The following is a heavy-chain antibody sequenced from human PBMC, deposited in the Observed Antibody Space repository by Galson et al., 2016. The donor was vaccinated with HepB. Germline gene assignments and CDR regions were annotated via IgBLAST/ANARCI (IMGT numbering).Heavy chain of an antibody. D-gene: IGHD1-1*01. V-gene: IGHV3-23*01. J-gene: IGHJ4*02. CDR2: ISTRRTT. Sequence: SLRLSCAASGFVFSDFGLSWVRQAPGKGLEWVSSISTRRTTYYSDSVQGRFTISRDNSNNTLYLQMNGLRAGDTAVYYCAKGGLVRRFFDHWGQGTLLTVSS. CDR3: AKGGLVRRFFDH. CDR1: GFVFSDFG.